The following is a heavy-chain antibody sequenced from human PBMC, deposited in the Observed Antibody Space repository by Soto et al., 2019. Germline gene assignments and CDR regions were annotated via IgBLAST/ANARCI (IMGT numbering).Heavy chain of an antibody. Sequence: ASVKVSCKASGYTFTSYGISWVRQAPGQGLEWMGWINPKRGGTMYAQKFQGRVTMTMDTSISTAHMALSSLRPDDTAVYYCARDYVYESLKGLFAYCGQGTLVTVSS. V-gene: IGHV1-2*02. CDR2: INPKRGGT. CDR3: ARDYVYESLKGLFAY. CDR1: GYTFTSYG. J-gene: IGHJ4*02. D-gene: IGHD3-22*01.